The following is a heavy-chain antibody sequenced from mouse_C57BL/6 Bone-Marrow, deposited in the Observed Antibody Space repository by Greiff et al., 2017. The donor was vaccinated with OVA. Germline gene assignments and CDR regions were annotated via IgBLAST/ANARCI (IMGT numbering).Heavy chain of an antibody. J-gene: IGHJ3*01. D-gene: IGHD2-4*01. CDR3: ARHRNDYDGWFAY. Sequence: VKPVESGPGLVAPSQSLSITCTVSGFSFTSYGVHWVRQPPGKGLEWLVVIWSDGSTTYYSAPKSRLSISKDNSKSQIFLKMNSLQTDDTAMYYCARHRNDYDGWFAYWGQGTLVTVSA. CDR1: GFSFTSYG. CDR2: IWSDGST. V-gene: IGHV2-6-1*01.